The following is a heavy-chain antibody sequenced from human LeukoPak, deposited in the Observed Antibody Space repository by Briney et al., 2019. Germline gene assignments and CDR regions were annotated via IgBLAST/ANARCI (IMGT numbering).Heavy chain of an antibody. V-gene: IGHV3-23*01. Sequence: GGSLSLSCAASGFTFDSYAMTWVRQAPGKGLEWVSSISGGGGITNYADSVKGRFTISRDNSKYTLFLQMNSLRAEDTAVYYCAKDGVDCSSTSCYPLYYMDVWGKGTTVTVSS. D-gene: IGHD2-2*01. CDR1: GFTFDSYA. CDR2: ISGGGGIT. CDR3: AKDGVDCSSTSCYPLYYMDV. J-gene: IGHJ6*03.